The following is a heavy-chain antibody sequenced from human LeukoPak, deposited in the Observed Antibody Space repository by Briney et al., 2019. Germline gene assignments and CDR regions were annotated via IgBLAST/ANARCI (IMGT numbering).Heavy chain of an antibody. Sequence: GGSLRLSCAASGFTVSSNYMSWVRQAPGKGLEWVSVIYGGGSTYYADSVKGRFTISRDNSKNTLYLQMNSLRAEDTAVYYCARDPSYDSSGYYYPPSGYWGQGTLVTVSS. CDR2: IYGGGST. V-gene: IGHV3-53*01. CDR1: GFTVSSNY. D-gene: IGHD3-22*01. J-gene: IGHJ4*02. CDR3: ARDPSYDSSGYYYPPSGY.